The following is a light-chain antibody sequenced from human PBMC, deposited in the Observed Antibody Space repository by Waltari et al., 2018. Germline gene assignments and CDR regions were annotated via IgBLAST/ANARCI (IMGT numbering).Light chain of an antibody. J-gene: IGLJ3*02. Sequence: QSALTQAASVSGSPGHSITMSCTGTNSDVGSYNLVSWYQQNPGEAPKLMIFEVTKRPSGGSNRFSGSKSGNTASLTISGLQAEDEAHYYCFSYAGSRNWVFGGGTKLTVL. V-gene: IGLV2-23*02. CDR2: EVT. CDR3: FSYAGSRNWV. CDR1: NSDVGSYNL.